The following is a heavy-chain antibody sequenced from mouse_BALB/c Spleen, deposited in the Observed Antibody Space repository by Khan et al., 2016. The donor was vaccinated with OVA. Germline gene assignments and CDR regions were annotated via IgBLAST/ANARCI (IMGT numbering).Heavy chain of an antibody. CDR1: GYTFTTYW. J-gene: IGHJ2*01. V-gene: IGHV1-7*01. CDR3: TRYRIDY. CDR2: INTTSGYT. Sequence: QVQLKQSGAELTKPGASVKMSCKASGYTFTTYWMHWVKQRPGQGLEWIGYINTTSGYTAYNEKFKDRAILSADKSSSTAYMQLSSLTSEDSAIYYCTRYRIDYWGQGTTLTVSS. D-gene: IGHD2-12*01.